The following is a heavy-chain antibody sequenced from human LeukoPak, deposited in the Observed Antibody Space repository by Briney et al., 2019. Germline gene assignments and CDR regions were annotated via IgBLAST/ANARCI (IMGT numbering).Heavy chain of an antibody. J-gene: IGHJ4*02. Sequence: SETLSLTCTVSGDSISSSSYYWGWIRQPPGKGLEWIGSIYYSGSTYYNPSLKSRVTISVDTSKNQFSLKLSSVTAADTAVYYCALGDVVVPAANWGQGTLVTVSS. CDR3: ALGDVVVPAAN. V-gene: IGHV4-39*01. CDR1: GDSISSSSYY. CDR2: IYYSGST. D-gene: IGHD2-2*01.